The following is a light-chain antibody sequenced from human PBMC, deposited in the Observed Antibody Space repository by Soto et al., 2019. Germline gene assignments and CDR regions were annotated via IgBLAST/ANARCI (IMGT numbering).Light chain of an antibody. J-gene: IGKJ1*01. CDR1: QSVLYSSNNKNY. CDR2: WAS. Sequence: DIVMTQSPDSLAVSLCERATINCKSSQSVLYSSNNKNYLAWYQQKPGQPPKLLIYWASTRESGVPDRFSGSGSGTDFTLTISSLQAEDVAVYYCQQYYSTHWTFGQGTKVEIK. CDR3: QQYYSTHWT. V-gene: IGKV4-1*01.